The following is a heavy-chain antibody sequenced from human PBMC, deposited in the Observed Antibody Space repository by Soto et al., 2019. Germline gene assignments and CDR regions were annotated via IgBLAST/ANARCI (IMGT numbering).Heavy chain of an antibody. CDR2: IWYDGSKT. Sequence: QVQLVESGGGVVQPGRSLRLSCVASGFTFSSHAMHWVRQAPGKGLEWVAVIWYDGSKTYYADSVKGRFTVARYDSKNTLYLQMNSLRVEDTAVYYCARDPGYSNYDFDYWGQGNLVTVSP. J-gene: IGHJ4*02. D-gene: IGHD5-12*01. CDR1: GFTFSSHA. V-gene: IGHV3-33*01. CDR3: ARDPGYSNYDFDY.